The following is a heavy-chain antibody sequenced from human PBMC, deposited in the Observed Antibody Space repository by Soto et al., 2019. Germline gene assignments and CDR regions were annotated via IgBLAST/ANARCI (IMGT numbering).Heavy chain of an antibody. V-gene: IGHV1-69*13. Sequence: GASVKVSCKASGGTFSSYAISWVRQAPGQGLEWMGGIIPIFGTANYAQKFQGRVTITADESTSTAYMELSSLRSEDTAVYYCARDPRITIFGVVPSTGYGMDVWGQGTTVTVSS. CDR2: IIPIFGTA. D-gene: IGHD3-3*01. CDR3: ARDPRITIFGVVPSTGYGMDV. J-gene: IGHJ6*02. CDR1: GGTFSSYA.